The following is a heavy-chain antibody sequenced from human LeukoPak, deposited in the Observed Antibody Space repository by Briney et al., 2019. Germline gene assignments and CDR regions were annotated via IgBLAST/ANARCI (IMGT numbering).Heavy chain of an antibody. CDR1: GFSFSNHC. J-gene: IGHJ4*02. V-gene: IGHV3-7*01. D-gene: IGHD6-19*01. Sequence: GGSLRLSCTASGFSFSNHCMRWIRQAPGKGLEWVANINEDGSNKWHLGSVKGRFTVSRDNARNSLYLQMNSLRVEDTAVYYCTRVIVAVPGYFDYFDFWGQGVLVTVSS. CDR2: INEDGSNK. CDR3: TRVIVAVPGYFDYFDF.